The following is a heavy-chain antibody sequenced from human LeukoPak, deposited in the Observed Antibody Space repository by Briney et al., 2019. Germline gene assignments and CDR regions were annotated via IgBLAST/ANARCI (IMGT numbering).Heavy chain of an antibody. CDR2: ISWNSDTL. Sequence: GRSLRLSCAASEFTFDDYAMHWVRQAPGKGLEWVSGISWNSDTLTYADSVKGRFTISRDNAKKSLYLQMNSLRAEDTAVYYCAKDLGDHTYYYDSSGPIDYWGQGTLVTVSS. CDR3: AKDLGDHTYYYDSSGPIDY. D-gene: IGHD3-22*01. V-gene: IGHV3-9*01. J-gene: IGHJ4*02. CDR1: EFTFDDYA.